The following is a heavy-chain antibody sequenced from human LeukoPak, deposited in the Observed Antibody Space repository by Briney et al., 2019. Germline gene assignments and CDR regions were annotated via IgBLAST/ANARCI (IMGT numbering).Heavy chain of an antibody. CDR2: ISSSGSTI. V-gene: IGHV3-48*04. Sequence: PGGSLRLSCAASGFTFSTYTMNWVRQAPGKGLEWVSYISSSGSTIYYADSVKGRFTISRDNAKNSLDLQMNSLRAEDTAVYYCARGTIADYYDSSGYSYYYHYYMDVWGKGTTVTISS. CDR3: ARGTIADYYDSSGYSYYYHYYMDV. D-gene: IGHD3-22*01. CDR1: GFTFSTYT. J-gene: IGHJ6*03.